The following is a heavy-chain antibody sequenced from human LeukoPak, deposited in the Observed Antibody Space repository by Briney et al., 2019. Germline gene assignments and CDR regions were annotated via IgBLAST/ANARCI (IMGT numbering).Heavy chain of an antibody. V-gene: IGHV4-34*01. CDR1: GGSFSGYY. D-gene: IGHD6-13*01. CDR2: INHSGST. Sequence: KSSETLSLTCAVYGGSFSGYYWSWIRQPPGKGLEWIGEINHSGSTNYNPSLKSRVTISVDTSKNQFSLKLGSVTAADTAVYYCARQAGYSSSWYGGTGYYFDYWGQGTLVTVSS. J-gene: IGHJ4*02. CDR3: ARQAGYSSSWYGGTGYYFDY.